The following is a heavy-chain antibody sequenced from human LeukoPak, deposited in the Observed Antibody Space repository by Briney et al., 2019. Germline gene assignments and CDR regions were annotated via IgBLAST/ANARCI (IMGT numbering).Heavy chain of an antibody. CDR1: GGSISSSTYY. Sequence: SETLSLTCTVSGGSISSSTYYWVWIRQPPGKGLEWIGSIYYSGSTYYNPSLKSRVTISVDTSKNQFSLKLTSVTAADTAVYYCARGSYWFGDVDAFDIWGQGTMVTVSS. CDR3: ARGSYWFGDVDAFDI. CDR2: IYYSGST. D-gene: IGHD3-10*01. J-gene: IGHJ3*02. V-gene: IGHV4-39*07.